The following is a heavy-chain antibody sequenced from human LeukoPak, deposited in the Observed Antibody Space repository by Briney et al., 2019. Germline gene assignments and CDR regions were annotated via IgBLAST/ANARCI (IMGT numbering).Heavy chain of an antibody. CDR3: ARVNDSLLLVGGMDV. D-gene: IGHD1-26*01. J-gene: IGHJ6*02. CDR1: GFTFSSYS. Sequence: GGSLRLSCAASGFTFSSYSMNWVRQAPGKGLEWVSSISSSSSYIYYADSVRGRFTISRDNAKNSLYLQMNSLRAEDTAVYYCARVNDSLLLVGGMDVWGQGTTVTVSS. CDR2: ISSSSSYI. V-gene: IGHV3-21*04.